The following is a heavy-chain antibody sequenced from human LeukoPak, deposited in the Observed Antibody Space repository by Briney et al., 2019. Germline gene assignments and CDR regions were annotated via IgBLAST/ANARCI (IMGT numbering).Heavy chain of an antibody. Sequence: PSETLSLTCTISGSSISSSNYYWGWTRQPPGKGLEWFGSISYSGGTAYNPSLRSRVTISIDTSKNQFSLKLNSVTAADTAVYYCAREVEYYDSSGYRPHAFDIWGRGTVVTVSS. CDR2: ISYSGGT. CDR1: GSSISSSNYY. V-gene: IGHV4-39*02. J-gene: IGHJ3*02. D-gene: IGHD3-22*01. CDR3: AREVEYYDSSGYRPHAFDI.